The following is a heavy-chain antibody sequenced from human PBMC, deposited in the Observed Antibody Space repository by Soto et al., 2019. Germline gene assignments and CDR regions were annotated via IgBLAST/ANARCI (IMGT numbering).Heavy chain of an antibody. D-gene: IGHD3-3*01. CDR1: GFTFSNYS. J-gene: IGHJ6*03. CDR3: AKDGRDFLYYYYINV. V-gene: IGHV3-48*01. CDR2: ISSSSSTI. Sequence: GGSLRLSCAASGFTFSNYSMNWVRQAPGKGLEWVSYISSSSSTIYYADSVKGRFTISRDNAKNSLYLKMNSLRAEDTAVYYCAKDGRDFLYYYYINVWGKGTTVTVSS.